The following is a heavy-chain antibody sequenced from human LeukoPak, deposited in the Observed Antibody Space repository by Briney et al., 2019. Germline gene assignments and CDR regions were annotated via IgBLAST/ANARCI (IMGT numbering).Heavy chain of an antibody. J-gene: IGHJ3*02. D-gene: IGHD3-10*01. V-gene: IGHV3-9*01. CDR2: ISWNSGSI. CDR3: AKSMTMVRGVISPAFDI. Sequence: GRSLRLSCAASGFTFDDYAMHWVRHAPGKGLEWVSGISWNSGSIGYADSVKGRFTISRDNAKNSLYLQMNSLRAEDTALYYCAKSMTMVRGVISPAFDIWGQGTMVTVSS. CDR1: GFTFDDYA.